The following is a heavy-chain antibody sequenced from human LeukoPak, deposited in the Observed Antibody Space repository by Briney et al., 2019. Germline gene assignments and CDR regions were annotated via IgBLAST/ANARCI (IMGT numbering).Heavy chain of an antibody. CDR1: GFTFSDYY. V-gene: IGHV3-11*06. CDR2: ISSSSSYI. D-gene: IGHD3-10*02. CDR3: ARGTMFPYYFDY. Sequence: GGSLRLSCAASGFTFSDYYMSWIRQAPGKGLEWVSFISSSSSYIYYADSVKGRFTISRDNAKNSLYLQMNSLRAEDTAVYYCARGTMFPYYFDYWGQGTPVTVSS. J-gene: IGHJ4*02.